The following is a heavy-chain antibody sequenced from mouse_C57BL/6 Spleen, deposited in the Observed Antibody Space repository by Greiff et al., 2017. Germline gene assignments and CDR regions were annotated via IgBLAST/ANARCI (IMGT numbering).Heavy chain of an antibody. CDR3: ARGGYGYSWLAY. D-gene: IGHD2-2*01. J-gene: IGHJ3*01. CDR2: IHPNSGST. Sequence: QVQLKESGAELLKPGASVKLSCKASGYTFTSYWMHWVKQRPGQGLEWIGMIHPNSGSTNYNEQFKSKATLTVDKSSSTAYLLLSSLASEDSAVYDGARGGYGYSWLAYWGQGTLVTVSA. V-gene: IGHV1-64*01. CDR1: GYTFTSYW.